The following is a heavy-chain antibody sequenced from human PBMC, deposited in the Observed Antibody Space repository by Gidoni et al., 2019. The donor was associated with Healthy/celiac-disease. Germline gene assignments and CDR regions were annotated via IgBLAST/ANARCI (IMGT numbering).Heavy chain of an antibody. V-gene: IGHV3-23*01. J-gene: IGHJ4*02. D-gene: IGHD1-26*01. CDR1: GFTFSSYA. CDR2: NSGSGGST. Sequence: EVQLLESGGGLVQPGGSLRLSCAASGFTFSSYAMRWGRQAPGKGLEWVSANSGSGGSTYYADSVKGRFTISRDNSKNTLYLQMNSLRAEDTAVYYCAKDDRRELLPYYFDYWGQGTLVTVSS. CDR3: AKDDRRELLPYYFDY.